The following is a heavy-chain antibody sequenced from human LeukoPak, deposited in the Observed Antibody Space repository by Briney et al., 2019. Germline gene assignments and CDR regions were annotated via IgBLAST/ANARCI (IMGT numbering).Heavy chain of an antibody. CDR2: INPDGNKK. CDR3: ARNNDMDV. CDR1: GLTFSSSW. Sequence: GGSLRLSCAVSGLTFSSSWMDWVRQAPGKGLEWVASINPDGNKKYSADSVKGRFTISRDNAENSLYLQMNNLRAEDTALYYCARNNDMDVWGQGTTVIVSS. V-gene: IGHV3-7*03. J-gene: IGHJ6*02. D-gene: IGHD1/OR15-1a*01.